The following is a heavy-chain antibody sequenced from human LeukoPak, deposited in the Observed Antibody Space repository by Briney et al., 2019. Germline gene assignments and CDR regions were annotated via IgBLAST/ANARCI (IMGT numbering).Heavy chain of an antibody. CDR2: IYYSGST. V-gene: IGHV4-39*01. CDR3: ARQGYCSSTSCRNFDY. D-gene: IGHD2-2*01. CDR1: GGSISSSSYY. J-gene: IGHJ4*02. Sequence: SETLSLTCTVSGGSISSSSYYWGWIRQPPGKGLEWIGSIYYSGSTYYNPSLKSRVTISVDTSKNQFSLKLSSVTAADTAVYYCARQGYCSSTSCRNFDYWGQGTLVTVSS.